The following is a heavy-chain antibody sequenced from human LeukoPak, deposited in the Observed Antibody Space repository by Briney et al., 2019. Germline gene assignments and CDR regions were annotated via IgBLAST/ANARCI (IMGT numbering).Heavy chain of an antibody. CDR1: GYTFTSYG. D-gene: IGHD3-22*01. J-gene: IGHJ1*01. CDR3: ATPGYYYDSSGYYYLQH. CDR2: ISAYNGNT. Sequence: ASVKVSCKASGYTFTSYGISWVRQAPGQGLEWMGWISAYNGNTNYAQTLKGSFTMTTDTSTSTAYMELRSLRSDDTAVYYCATPGYYYDSSGYYYLQHWGQGTLVTVSS. V-gene: IGHV1-18*01.